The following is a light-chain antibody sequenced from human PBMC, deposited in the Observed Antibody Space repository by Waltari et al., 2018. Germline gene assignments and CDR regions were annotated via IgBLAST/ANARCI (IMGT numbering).Light chain of an antibody. V-gene: IGKV1-39*01. J-gene: IGKJ4*01. Sequence: DIQMTQSPSSLSASVRDRVTITCRASENVNNYLNWYQQKPGKAPKLLIYKASTLQSGVPSRFSGSGSGTDYTFTISSLQSEDVATYYCQHNYGTPLTFGGGTKVEIK. CDR2: KAS. CDR3: QHNYGTPLT. CDR1: ENVNNY.